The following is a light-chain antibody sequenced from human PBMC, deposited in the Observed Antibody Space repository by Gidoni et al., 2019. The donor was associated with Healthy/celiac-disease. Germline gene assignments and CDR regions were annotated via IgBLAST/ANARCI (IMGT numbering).Light chain of an antibody. CDR1: PSILYSSNNQNY. CDR3: QQYSGTPIT. J-gene: IGKJ5*01. V-gene: IGKV4-1*01. CDR2: WAS. Sequence: DIVMTQSPDSLAVSLGERATINCKSSPSILYSSNNQNYLAWYQQKPGQPPKLLIYWASTRESGVPDRFSGSGSGTDFTLTISSLQAEDVAVYYCQQYSGTPITFGQGTRLEIK.